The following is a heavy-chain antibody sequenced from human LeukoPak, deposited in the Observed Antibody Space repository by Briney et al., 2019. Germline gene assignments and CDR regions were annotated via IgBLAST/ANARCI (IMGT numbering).Heavy chain of an antibody. CDR1: GGSISNDFYY. V-gene: IGHV4-39*01. Sequence: SETLSLTCIVSGGSISNDFYYWGWIRQPPGKGLEWVACLSHRGNTWYNPSLESRVTISVDTSKNQFSLRFNSVTATDTALYWCARHNAPRRVGFDFWGQGILVTVSS. J-gene: IGHJ4*02. CDR3: ARHNAPRRVGFDF. CDR2: LSHRGNT.